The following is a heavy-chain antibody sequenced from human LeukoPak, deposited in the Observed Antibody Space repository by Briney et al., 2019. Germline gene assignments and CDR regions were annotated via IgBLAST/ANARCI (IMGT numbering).Heavy chain of an antibody. J-gene: IGHJ6*03. CDR2: ISSSGSII. V-gene: IGHV3-11*04. D-gene: IGHD2-2*01. CDR1: GGSISSSSYY. CDR3: ARDRWGDYCSSTSCYVHYYYYYMDV. Sequence: LSLTCTVSGGSISSSSYYWGWIRQPPGKGLEWVSYISSSGSIIYYADSVKGRFTISRDNAKNSLYLQMNSLRAEDTAVYYCARDRWGDYCSSTSCYVHYYYYYMDVWGKGTTVTISS.